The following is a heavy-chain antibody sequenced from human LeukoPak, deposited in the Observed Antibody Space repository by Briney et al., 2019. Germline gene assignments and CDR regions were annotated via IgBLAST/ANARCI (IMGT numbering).Heavy chain of an antibody. Sequence: GASVKASCKASGYTFTSYGISWVRQAPGQGLEWMGWISAYNGNTNYAQKLQGRVTMTTDTSTSTAYMELRSLRSDDTAVYYCARAYYYDSSGYYSPNFDYWGQGTLVTVSS. CDR3: ARAYYYDSSGYYSPNFDY. D-gene: IGHD3-22*01. CDR2: ISAYNGNT. CDR1: GYTFTSYG. V-gene: IGHV1-18*01. J-gene: IGHJ4*02.